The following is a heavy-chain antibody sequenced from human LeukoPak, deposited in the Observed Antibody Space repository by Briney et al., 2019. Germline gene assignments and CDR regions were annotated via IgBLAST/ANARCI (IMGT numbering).Heavy chain of an antibody. Sequence: GGSLRLSCAASGFTFSSYAMSWVRQAPGKGLEWVSAISGSGGSTYYADSVKGRFIISRDISKNTLYLQMNSLRAEDSALYYCARGGRGSAAVVAPRSFDIWGQGTMVTVSS. CDR3: ARGGRGSAAVVAPRSFDI. V-gene: IGHV3-23*01. D-gene: IGHD3-22*01. CDR1: GFTFSSYA. J-gene: IGHJ3*02. CDR2: ISGSGGST.